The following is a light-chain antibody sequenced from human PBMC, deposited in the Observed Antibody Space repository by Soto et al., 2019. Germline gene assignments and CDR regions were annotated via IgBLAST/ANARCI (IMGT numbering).Light chain of an antibody. J-gene: IGKJ1*01. CDR3: QQYGSSGT. CDR1: QTVRNNY. Sequence: VFTQSPCTLSLSPGERATLSCRASQTVRNNYLAWYQQKPGQAPRLLIYDASSRATGIPDRFSGSGSGTDFTLTISRLEPEDFAVYYCQQYGSSGTFGQGTKVDIK. V-gene: IGKV3-20*01. CDR2: DAS.